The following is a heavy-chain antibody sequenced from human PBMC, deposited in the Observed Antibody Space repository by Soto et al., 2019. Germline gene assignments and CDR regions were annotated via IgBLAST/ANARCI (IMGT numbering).Heavy chain of an antibody. V-gene: IGHV3-30*18. Sequence: QVQLVESGGGVVQPGRSLRLSCAASGFTFSSYGMHWVRQAPGKGLEWVAVISYDGSNKYYADSVKGRFTISRYNSKNTLYLQMNSLRAEDTAVYYCAKDLTVTLSYMDVWGKGTTVTVSS. CDR1: GFTFSSYG. CDR2: ISYDGSNK. CDR3: AKDLTVTLSYMDV. J-gene: IGHJ6*03. D-gene: IGHD4-4*01.